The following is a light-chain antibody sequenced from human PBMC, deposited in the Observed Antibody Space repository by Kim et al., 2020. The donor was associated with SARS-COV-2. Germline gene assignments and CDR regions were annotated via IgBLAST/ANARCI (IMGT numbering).Light chain of an antibody. J-gene: IGLJ3*02. CDR3: LLYYGGVWV. Sequence: PGGTVTLTCASTTVAVTSGYYPNGFQRKPGQAPRSMIHTASGRHSWTPARFSGSLLGGKAALTLSGVQPEDEAEYYCLLYYGGVWVFGGGTKLTVL. CDR2: TAS. CDR1: TVAVTSGYY. V-gene: IGLV7-43*01.